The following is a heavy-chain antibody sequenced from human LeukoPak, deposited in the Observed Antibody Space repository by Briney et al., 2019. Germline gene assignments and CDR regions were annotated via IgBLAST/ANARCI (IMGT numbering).Heavy chain of an antibody. Sequence: ASVKVSCKASGYTFTGYYSHWVRQAPGQGLEWMGWINPNSGGTNYAQKFQGRVTMTRDTSISTAYMELSRLRSDDTAVYYCAVYCGSTTCYSAYDIWGQGTMVTVSS. J-gene: IGHJ3*02. CDR2: INPNSGGT. CDR3: AVYCGSTTCYSAYDI. V-gene: IGHV1-2*02. CDR1: GYTFTGYY. D-gene: IGHD2-2*01.